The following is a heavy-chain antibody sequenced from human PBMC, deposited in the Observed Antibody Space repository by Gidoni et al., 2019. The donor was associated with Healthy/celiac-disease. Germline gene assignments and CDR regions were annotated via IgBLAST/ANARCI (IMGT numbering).Heavy chain of an antibody. CDR2: ISSSGSTI. CDR3: ARRGYGGNWAFDY. D-gene: IGHD2-15*01. Sequence: EVQLVESGGGLVQPGGSLRLSCAASGFTFSSYEMNWVRQAPGKGLEWVSYISSSGSTIYYADSVKGRFTISRDNAKNSLYLQMNSLRAEDTAVYYCARRGYGGNWAFDYWGQGTLVTVSS. CDR1: GFTFSSYE. V-gene: IGHV3-48*03. J-gene: IGHJ4*02.